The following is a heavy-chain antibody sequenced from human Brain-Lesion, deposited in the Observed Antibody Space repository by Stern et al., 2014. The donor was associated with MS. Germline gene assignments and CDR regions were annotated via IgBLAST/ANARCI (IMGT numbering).Heavy chain of an antibody. CDR3: AKVWLGELPENPFDY. D-gene: IGHD3-10*01. CDR2: IYYRGST. Sequence: QVQLVESGPGLVKPSETLSLTCTVSGGSISSNSYYWGWIRQPPGKGLEWIGRIYYRGSTYYNPSLKSRVTISKDTSKNHFSLNRKSGTAADTAVYFCAKVWLGELPENPFDYWGQGTLVTVSS. CDR1: GGSISSNSYY. V-gene: IGHV4-39*02. J-gene: IGHJ4*02.